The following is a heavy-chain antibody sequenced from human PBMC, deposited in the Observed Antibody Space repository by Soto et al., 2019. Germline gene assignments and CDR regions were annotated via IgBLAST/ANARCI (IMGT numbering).Heavy chain of an antibody. Sequence: GGSLRLSCAASGFTFSRYWMSWVRQAPGKGLEWVANIKQDGSEKFYVDSVKGRFPISRDNAKNSLYLQMNSLRAEDTAVYYCARDLADYYDSSGYSTDAFDIWGQGTMVTVSS. CDR2: IKQDGSEK. J-gene: IGHJ3*02. CDR1: GFTFSRYW. CDR3: ARDLADYYDSSGYSTDAFDI. D-gene: IGHD3-22*01. V-gene: IGHV3-7*01.